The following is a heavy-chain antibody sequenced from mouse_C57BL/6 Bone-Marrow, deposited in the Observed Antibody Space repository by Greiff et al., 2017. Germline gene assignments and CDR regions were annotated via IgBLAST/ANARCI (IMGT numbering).Heavy chain of an antibody. CDR2: IWSGGST. CDR1: GFSLTSYG. D-gene: IGHD6-5*01. CDR3: ARRGLFWYFDV. V-gene: IGHV2-2*01. Sequence: QVQLQESGPGLVQPSQSLSITCTVSGFSLTSYGVHWVRQSPGKGLEWLGVIWSGGSTDYNAAFISRLSISKDNSKSQVFFKMNSLQADDTAKYYCARRGLFWYFDVWGTGTTVTVSS. J-gene: IGHJ1*03.